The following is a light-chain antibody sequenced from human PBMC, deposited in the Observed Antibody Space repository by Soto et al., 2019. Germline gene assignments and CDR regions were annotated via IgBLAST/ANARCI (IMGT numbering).Light chain of an antibody. Sequence: VVTQPPSVSGAPGQRVTISCTGSSSNIGAGYDVHWYQQLPGTAPKLLIYGNSNRPSGVPDRFSGSKSGTSASLAITGLQAEDEADYYCQSYDSSLSGRYVVFGGGTKLTVL. V-gene: IGLV1-40*01. J-gene: IGLJ2*01. CDR2: GNS. CDR3: QSYDSSLSGRYVV. CDR1: SSNIGAGYD.